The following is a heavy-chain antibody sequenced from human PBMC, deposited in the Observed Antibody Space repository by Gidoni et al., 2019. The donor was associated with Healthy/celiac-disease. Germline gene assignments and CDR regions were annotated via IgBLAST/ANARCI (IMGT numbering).Heavy chain of an antibody. J-gene: IGHJ5*02. CDR3: ARGSYKRHIVVVVAATRNWFDP. D-gene: IGHD2-15*01. CDR1: GYTFTRYD. CDR2: MNPNSGNT. V-gene: IGHV1-8*01. Sequence: QVQLVQSGAEVRKLGDSVKVSCKASGYTFTRYDIYWVRHATGQGLEWMGWMNPNSGNTGYAQKFQCRVTMTRNTSISTAYMELSSLRSEDTAVYYCARGSYKRHIVVVVAATRNWFDPWGQGTLVTVSS.